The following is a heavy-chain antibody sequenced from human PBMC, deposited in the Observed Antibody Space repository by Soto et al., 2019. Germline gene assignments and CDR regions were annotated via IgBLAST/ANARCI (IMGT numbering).Heavy chain of an antibody. CDR2: VYHTGDT. J-gene: IGHJ5*02. Sequence: SETLSLTCGVSGGTVASSHWWSWVRQSPGGGLEWVGNVYHTGDTNFNPSLQSRVTISVDKSNNQFSLRLNSLTAADTAVYFCAREIVTAGGNNYFDPWGPGTLVTVSS. V-gene: IGHV4-4*02. D-gene: IGHD2-21*02. CDR3: AREIVTAGGNNYFDP. CDR1: GGTVASSHW.